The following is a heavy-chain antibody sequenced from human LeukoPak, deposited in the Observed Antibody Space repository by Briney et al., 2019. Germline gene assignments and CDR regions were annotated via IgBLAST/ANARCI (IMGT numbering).Heavy chain of an antibody. CDR2: IYYTGNT. D-gene: IGHD2-15*01. V-gene: IGHV4-59*01. CDR3: ARGRVAYSAYYFDY. Sequence: PSETLSLTCTVSGDSITNYFWSWIRQPPGKGLEWIGYIYYTGNTNYKPSLKSRVTMSVDTSTNQFSLRLRSVTAADRPVYYCARGRVAYSAYYFDYWGRGTLVTVSS. CDR1: GDSITNYF. J-gene: IGHJ4*02.